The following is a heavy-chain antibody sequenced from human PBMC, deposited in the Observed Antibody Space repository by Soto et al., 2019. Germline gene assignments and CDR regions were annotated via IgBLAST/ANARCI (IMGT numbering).Heavy chain of an antibody. CDR1: GGSISSYY. CDR3: ARDQRIGVDCSGGSCHMYNWFAP. J-gene: IGHJ5*02. Sequence: PSETLSLTCTVSGGSISSYYWSWIRQPPGKGLEWIGYIYYSGSTNYNPSLKSRVTISVDTSKNQFSLKLGSETAADTAVYYCARDQRIGVDCSGGSCHMYNWFAPWGQGTLVTVSS. V-gene: IGHV4-59*01. CDR2: IYYSGST. D-gene: IGHD2-15*01.